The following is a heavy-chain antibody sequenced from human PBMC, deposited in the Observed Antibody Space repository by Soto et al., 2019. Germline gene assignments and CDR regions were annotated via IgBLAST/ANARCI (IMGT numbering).Heavy chain of an antibody. CDR3: ARDRTVTTSGYYYYGMDV. CDR2: INPNSGGT. Sequence: ASVKVSCKASGYTFTGYYMHWVRQAPGQGLEWMGWINPNSGGTNYAQKFQGWVTMTRDTSISTAYMELSRLRSDDTAVYYCARDRTVTTSGYYYYGMDVWGQGTTVTVSS. D-gene: IGHD4-17*01. CDR1: GYTFTGYY. V-gene: IGHV1-2*04. J-gene: IGHJ6*02.